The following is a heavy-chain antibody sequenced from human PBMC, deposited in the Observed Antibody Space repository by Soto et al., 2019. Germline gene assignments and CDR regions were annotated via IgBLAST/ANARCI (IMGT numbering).Heavy chain of an antibody. CDR1: GGTFSSYA. D-gene: IGHD3-3*01. CDR2: IIPIFGTA. J-gene: IGHJ6*02. Sequence: QVQLVQSGAEVKKPGSSVKVSCKASGGTFSSYAISWVRQAPGQGLEWMGGIIPIFGTANYAQKFQGRVTSTADESTSTAYMELSSLRSEDTAVYYCARCFIRPGEIEEGPPYYDFWSGPYGMDVWGQGTTVTVSS. CDR3: ARCFIRPGEIEEGPPYYDFWSGPYGMDV. V-gene: IGHV1-69*01.